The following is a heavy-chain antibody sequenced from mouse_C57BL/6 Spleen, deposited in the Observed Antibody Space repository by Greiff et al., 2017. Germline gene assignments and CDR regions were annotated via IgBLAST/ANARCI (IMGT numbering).Heavy chain of an antibody. V-gene: IGHV1-74*01. CDR2: IHPSDSDT. CDR1: GYTFTSYW. CDR3: AILEGIRRFAY. Sequence: QVQLQQPGAELVKPGASVKVSCKASGYTFTSYWMHWVKQRPGQGLEWIGRIHPSDSDTNYNQKFKGKATLTVDKSSSTAYMLLSSLTSEDSAVYYCAILEGIRRFAYWGQGTLVTVSA. J-gene: IGHJ3*01.